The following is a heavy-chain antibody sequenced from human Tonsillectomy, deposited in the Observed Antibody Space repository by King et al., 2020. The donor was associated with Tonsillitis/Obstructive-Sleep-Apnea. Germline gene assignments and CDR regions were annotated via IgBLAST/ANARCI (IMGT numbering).Heavy chain of an antibody. CDR2: INPNSGGT. CDR1: GYTFTGYY. D-gene: IGHD6-13*01. V-gene: IGHV1-2*04. Sequence: VQLVESGAEVKKPGASVKVSCTASGYTFTGYYMHWVRQAPGQGLEWMGWINPNSGGTNYAQKFQGWVTMTRDTSISTAYMELSRLRSDDTAVYYCARYGKAIAAAGYYFDYWGQGTLVTVSS. J-gene: IGHJ4*02. CDR3: ARYGKAIAAAGYYFDY.